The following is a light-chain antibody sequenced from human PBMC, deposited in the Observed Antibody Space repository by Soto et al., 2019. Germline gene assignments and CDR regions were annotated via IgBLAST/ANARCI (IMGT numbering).Light chain of an antibody. CDR2: SAS. V-gene: IGKV1-9*01. J-gene: IGKJ1*01. Sequence: DIQLTQSPSFLSASVGDRVTITCRASQDISRYLAWYQQRPGTVPRFLTYSASTLQSGVPSRFSATGSLTTFTLTISTLQPDEIATYYGQHRNRFPRTFGQGTKV. CDR1: QDISRY. CDR3: QHRNRFPRT.